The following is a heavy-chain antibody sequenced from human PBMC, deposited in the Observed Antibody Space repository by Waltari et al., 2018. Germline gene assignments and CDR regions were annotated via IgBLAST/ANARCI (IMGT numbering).Heavy chain of an antibody. CDR3: ARLNPSGRRYFDY. CDR2: IYYSGLS. V-gene: IGHV4-39*01. CDR1: GGSISSSSYY. J-gene: IGHJ4*02. Sequence: QLQLQESGPGLVKPSETLSLTCTVSGGSISSSSYYWGWIRQPPGKGLEWIGSIYYSGLSYYNPPLKSRVTISLDTSKNQFSLKLSSVTAADTAVYYCARLNPSGRRYFDYWGQGTLVTVSS. D-gene: IGHD3-10*01.